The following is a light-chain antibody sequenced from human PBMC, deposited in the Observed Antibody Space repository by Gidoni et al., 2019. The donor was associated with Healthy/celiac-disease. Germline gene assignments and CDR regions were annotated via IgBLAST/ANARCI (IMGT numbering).Light chain of an antibody. CDR2: DVS. Sequence: QSALTQPASVSGSPGQSITISCTGTSSDVGCYNYVSWYQQHPGKAPKLMIYDVSNRPSGVSTRFSGSKSGNTASLTISGLQAEDEADYYCSSYTSSSTPVFGGGTKLTVL. CDR1: SSDVGCYNY. J-gene: IGLJ3*02. CDR3: SSYTSSSTPV. V-gene: IGLV2-14*03.